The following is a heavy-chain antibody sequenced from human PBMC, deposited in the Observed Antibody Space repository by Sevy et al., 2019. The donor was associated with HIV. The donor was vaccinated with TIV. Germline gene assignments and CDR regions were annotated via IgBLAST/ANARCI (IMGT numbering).Heavy chain of an antibody. CDR3: VRERDRKGLDS. V-gene: IGHV3-33*01. J-gene: IGHJ4*02. D-gene: IGHD3-22*01. CDR1: GFTFSSYG. Sequence: GGSLRLSCVASGFTFSSYGMHWVRQAPGKGLEWVAVIRYDGTNKWYAESVKGRFTISRDTSKSMLYLRMNSLRAEDTAVYFCVRERDRKGLDSWGQGTLVTVSS. CDR2: IRYDGTNK.